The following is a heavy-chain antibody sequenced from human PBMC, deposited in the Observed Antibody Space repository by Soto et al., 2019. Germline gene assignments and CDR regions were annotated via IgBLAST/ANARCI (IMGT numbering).Heavy chain of an antibody. CDR3: ARHIHNQGFEYYFDS. D-gene: IGHD1-1*01. CDR1: GGSFSGYY. CDR2: INHSGST. V-gene: IGHV4-34*01. Sequence: SETLSLTCAVYGGSFSGYYWSWIRQPPGKGLEWIGEINHSGSTNYNPSLKSRVTISVDTSKNQFSLKLSSVTAADTAVYYCARHIHNQGFEYYFDSWGQGTLVTVSS. J-gene: IGHJ4*02.